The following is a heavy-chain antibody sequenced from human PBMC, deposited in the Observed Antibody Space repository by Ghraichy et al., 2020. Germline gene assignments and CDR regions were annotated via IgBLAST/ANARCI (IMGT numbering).Heavy chain of an antibody. V-gene: IGHV3-30*18. Sequence: GGSLRLSCAASGFTFGSFGMHWVRQAPGKGLEWVAIVSYDGSNKYYADSVKGRFTISRDNPKNTLYLQMNSLRADDTAVYYCAKLSYDSSGSQKPFFDLWGQGTLVTVS. CDR2: VSYDGSNK. CDR3: AKLSYDSSGSQKPFFDL. CDR1: GFTFGSFG. J-gene: IGHJ4*02. D-gene: IGHD3-22*01.